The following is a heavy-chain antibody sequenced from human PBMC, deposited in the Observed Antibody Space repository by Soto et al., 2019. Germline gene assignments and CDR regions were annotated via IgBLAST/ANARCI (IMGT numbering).Heavy chain of an antibody. Sequence: EVQLLESGGGLVQPGGSLRLSCAASGFTFSSYAMSWVRQAPGKGLEWVSAISGSGGSTYYADSVKGRFTISRDNSKNTLYLQMNSLRAEDTAVYYCAKAPYSSIWYYYGMDVWGQGTTVTVSS. D-gene: IGHD6-13*01. J-gene: IGHJ6*02. CDR2: ISGSGGST. CDR3: AKAPYSSIWYYYGMDV. V-gene: IGHV3-23*01. CDR1: GFTFSSYA.